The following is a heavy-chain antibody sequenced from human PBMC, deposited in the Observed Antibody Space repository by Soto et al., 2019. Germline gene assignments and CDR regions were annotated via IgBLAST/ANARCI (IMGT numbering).Heavy chain of an antibody. CDR3: ARGSVPAAMFYFDY. J-gene: IGHJ4*02. CDR1: GYTFTGYY. D-gene: IGHD2-2*01. Sequence: GASVKVSCKASGYTFTGYYMHWVRQAPGQGLEWMGWINPNSGGTNYAQKFQGWVTMTRDTSISTAYMELSRLRSDDTAVYYCARGSVPAAMFYFDYWGQGTLVTVSS. V-gene: IGHV1-2*04. CDR2: INPNSGGT.